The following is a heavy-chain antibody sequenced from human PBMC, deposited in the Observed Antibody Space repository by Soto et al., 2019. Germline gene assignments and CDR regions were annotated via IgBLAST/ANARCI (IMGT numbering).Heavy chain of an antibody. Sequence: SETLSLTCAVSGGSISSGGYSWSWIRQPPGKGLEWIGYIYHSGSTYYNPSLKSRVTISVDRSKNQFSLKLSSVTAADTAVYYCARAQRKVGNAFDIWGQGTMVTVSS. CDR3: ARAQRKVGNAFDI. CDR2: IYHSGST. J-gene: IGHJ3*02. V-gene: IGHV4-30-2*01. CDR1: GGSISSGGYS.